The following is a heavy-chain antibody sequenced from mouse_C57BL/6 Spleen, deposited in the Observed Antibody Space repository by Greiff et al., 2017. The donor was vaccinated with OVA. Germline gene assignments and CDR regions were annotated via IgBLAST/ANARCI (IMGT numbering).Heavy chain of an antibody. CDR3: ARDQSRDDAY. CDR2: ISDGGSYT. Sequence: EVKVEESGGGLVKPGGSLKLSCAASGFTFSSYAMSWVRQTPEKRLEWVATISDGGSYTYYPDNVKGRFTISRDNAKNNLYLQMSHLKSEDTAMYYCARDQSRDDAYWGQGTLVTVSA. J-gene: IGHJ3*01. CDR1: GFTFSSYA. V-gene: IGHV5-4*01.